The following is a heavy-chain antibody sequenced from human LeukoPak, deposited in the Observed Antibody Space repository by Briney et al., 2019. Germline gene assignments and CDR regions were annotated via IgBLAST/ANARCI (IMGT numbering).Heavy chain of an antibody. CDR2: IFYSGST. J-gene: IGHJ3*02. Sequence: PSETLSLTCTVSGGSISSGDYYWSWIRQPPGKGLEWIGYIFYSGSTYYNPSLKSRVTISVDTSKNQFSLKLRSVTAADTAVYYCARDSASTGYMNAFDIWGQGTMVTVSS. CDR3: ARDSASTGYMNAFDI. D-gene: IGHD3-22*01. CDR1: GGSISSGDYY. V-gene: IGHV4-30-4*02.